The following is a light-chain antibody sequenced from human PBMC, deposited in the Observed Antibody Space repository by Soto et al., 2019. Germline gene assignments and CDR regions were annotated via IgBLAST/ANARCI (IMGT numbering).Light chain of an antibody. CDR3: QQLNTFPLT. CDR1: QSITNN. J-gene: IGKJ4*01. CDR2: AAS. V-gene: IGKV1-39*01. Sequence: DIQMTQSPSSLSASVRERVTIACRASQSITNNLNWYQQKPGRAPKLLIYAASTLQSGVPSRFSGSGSGTDFTLTITSLQPEDFATYYCQQLNTFPLTLGGGTKVEI.